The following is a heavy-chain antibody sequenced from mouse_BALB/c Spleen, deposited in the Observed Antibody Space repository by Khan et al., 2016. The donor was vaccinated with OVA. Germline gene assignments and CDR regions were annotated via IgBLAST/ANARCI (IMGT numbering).Heavy chain of an antibody. CDR2: IYPGDGSP. CDR1: GYTFTAYD. J-gene: IGHJ4*01. V-gene: IGHV1S56*01. Sequence: QVQLKQSGPELVKPGALVKISCKASGYTFTAYDINWVKQRPGQGLEWIGWIYPGDGSPKYNENFKGKATLTADKSSNTAYMQISSLTSEKSAVYCCAREGVRGVAMDYWGQGTSVSVSS. CDR3: AREGVRGVAMDY. D-gene: IGHD1-1*01.